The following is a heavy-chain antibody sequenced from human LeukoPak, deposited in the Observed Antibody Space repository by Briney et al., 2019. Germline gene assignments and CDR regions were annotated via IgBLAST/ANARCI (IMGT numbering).Heavy chain of an antibody. CDR3: ATFYALLTDYFDY. V-gene: IGHV3-23*01. J-gene: IGHJ4*02. Sequence: GDSLRLSCAPSGFTLRRFVMSCLRQSPGRGREWCAAISDGGDTTYYASYADSVKGRFTISRDNSNNTLYLQMNSLSAEDTAVYYCATFYALLTDYFDYWGQGTLVTVSS. CDR1: GFTLRRFV. CDR2: ISDGGDTT. D-gene: IGHD3-9*01.